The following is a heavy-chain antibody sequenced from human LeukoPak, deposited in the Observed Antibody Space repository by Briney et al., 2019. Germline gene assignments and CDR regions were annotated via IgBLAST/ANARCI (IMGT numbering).Heavy chain of an antibody. CDR3: ARVASDP. Sequence: GGSLRLSCAASGFTFSSYAMSWVRQAPGKGLEWVSIIYSDGNSIHADSVKGRFTTSRDNSKNTLYLQMNSLRGEDTAVYYCARVASDPWGQGTLVTVSS. CDR2: IYSDGNS. J-gene: IGHJ5*02. V-gene: IGHV3-66*01. CDR1: GFTFSSYA.